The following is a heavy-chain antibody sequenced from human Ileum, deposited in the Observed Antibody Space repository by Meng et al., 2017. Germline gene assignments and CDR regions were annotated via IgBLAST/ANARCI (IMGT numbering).Heavy chain of an antibody. V-gene: IGHV3-7*01. CDR2: IKQDGSEK. CDR3: ARLPGVVITTDAFDI. J-gene: IGHJ3*02. D-gene: IGHD3-3*01. CDR1: GFTFSSYW. Sequence: SCAASGFTFSSYWMSWVRQAPGKGLEWVANIKQDGSEKYYVDSVKGRFTISRDNAKNSLYLQMNSLRAEDTAVYYCARLPGVVITTDAFDIWGQGTMVTVSS.